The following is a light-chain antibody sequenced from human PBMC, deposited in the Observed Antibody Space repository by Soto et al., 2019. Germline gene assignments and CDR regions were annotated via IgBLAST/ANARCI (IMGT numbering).Light chain of an antibody. Sequence: EHLLTQAACTLSLARGERATLSCGASQSVSNNYLAWYQQKPGQAPRLLIYGASNRATGIPDRFSGSGSGTDFTLTISRLEHEDFAVDYCQQYGSSGTFGQGTKVDIK. V-gene: IGKV3-20*01. CDR3: QQYGSSGT. J-gene: IGKJ1*01. CDR2: GAS. CDR1: QSVSNNY.